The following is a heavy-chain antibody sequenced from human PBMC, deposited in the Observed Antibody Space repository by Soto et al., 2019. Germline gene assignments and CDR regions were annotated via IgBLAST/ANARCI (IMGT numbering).Heavy chain of an antibody. D-gene: IGHD3-22*01. Sequence: GASVKVSCKASGYTFTGYYMHWVRQAPGQGLEWMGWINPNSGGTNYAQKFQGRVTMTRDTSISTAYMELSRLRSDDTAVYYCARVLYDSSGYYYVGLDYWGQGTLVTVSS. CDR3: ARVLYDSSGYYYVGLDY. J-gene: IGHJ4*02. CDR2: INPNSGGT. CDR1: GYTFTGYY. V-gene: IGHV1-2*02.